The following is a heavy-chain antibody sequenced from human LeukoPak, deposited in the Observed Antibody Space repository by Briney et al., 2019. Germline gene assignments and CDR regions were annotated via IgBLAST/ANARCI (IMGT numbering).Heavy chain of an antibody. CDR1: GGSISSSSYY. CDR2: IYYSGST. Sequence: SETLSLTCTVSGGSISSSSYYWGWIRQPPGKGLEWIGSIYYSGSTYYNPSLKSRVTISVDTSKNQFSLKLSSVTAADTAVYYCARGVPNCSTPSCYFNYWGQGALVTVSS. J-gene: IGHJ4*02. V-gene: IGHV4-39*07. CDR3: ARGVPNCSTPSCYFNY. D-gene: IGHD2-2*01.